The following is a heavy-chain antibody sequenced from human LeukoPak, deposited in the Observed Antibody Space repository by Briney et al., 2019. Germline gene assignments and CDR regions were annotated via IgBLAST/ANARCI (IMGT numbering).Heavy chain of an antibody. CDR1: GYTFPNYW. J-gene: IGHJ3*02. Sequence: KPGESLKISCKGSGYTFPNYWIGWVRQMPGKGLEWMGIIYPGDSDTRYSPSFQGQVTISADKPISTAYLQWSSLKASDTAMYYCARHIFGGSYSRSAFDIWGQGTMVTVSS. CDR2: IYPGDSDT. V-gene: IGHV5-51*01. D-gene: IGHD1-26*01. CDR3: ARHIFGGSYSRSAFDI.